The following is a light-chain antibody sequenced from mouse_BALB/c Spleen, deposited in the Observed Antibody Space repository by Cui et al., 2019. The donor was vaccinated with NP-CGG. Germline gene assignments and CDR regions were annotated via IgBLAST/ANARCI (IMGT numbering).Light chain of an antibody. CDR1: TGDVTTSNY. V-gene: IGLV1*01. J-gene: IGLJ1*01. Sequence: QAVVTQESALTTSTGETVTLTCRSSTGDVTTSNYAKWVQEKPDHLFTGLIGGTNNRAPGVPARFSGSLIGDKAALTITGAQTEDEAIYFCALWYSNHWVFGGGTKLTVL. CDR3: ALWYSNHWV. CDR2: GTN.